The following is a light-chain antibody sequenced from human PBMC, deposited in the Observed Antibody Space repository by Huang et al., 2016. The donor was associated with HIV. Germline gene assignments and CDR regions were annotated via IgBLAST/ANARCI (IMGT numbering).Light chain of an antibody. CDR2: WSS. Sequence: DIVMTQSPDSLAVSLGERATLHCKSSQSVYATSTGRDYLAWFQQKPGQPPKLLLLWSSSREAGVPDRFSGSGSGSDFTLTIANLEPEDAAFYYCQQYYSSPQTFGQGTRV. CDR1: QSVYATSTGRDY. V-gene: IGKV4-1*01. CDR3: QQYYSSPQT. J-gene: IGKJ1*01.